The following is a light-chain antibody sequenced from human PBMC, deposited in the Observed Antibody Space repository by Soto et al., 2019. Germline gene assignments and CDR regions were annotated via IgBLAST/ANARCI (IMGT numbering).Light chain of an antibody. J-gene: IGKJ2*01. CDR2: KAS. Sequence: DLQMSQSPSTLSASIGDRVIITCRASQSISSSLAWYQQKPGKAPNLLIYKASNLKSGVPSRFSASGSGIEFTLTISSLQPDDFGTYYCQQYNSFPYTFGQGTNLEI. CDR3: QQYNSFPYT. V-gene: IGKV1-5*03. CDR1: QSISSS.